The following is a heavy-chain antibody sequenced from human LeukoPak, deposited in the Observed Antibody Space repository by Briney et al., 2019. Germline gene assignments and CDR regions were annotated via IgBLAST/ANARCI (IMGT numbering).Heavy chain of an antibody. CDR2: IYYSGTT. Sequence: SETLSLTCSVSSGSICSTASYWGWIRQAPGKGLEWIGTIYYSGTTQYNPSLKSRVIISVDTSKNQFSLKVRSVIAADLAVYYCTRHRKTYCTTTRCSYYFDYWGQGALVTVSS. J-gene: IGHJ4*02. CDR1: SGSICSTASY. D-gene: IGHD2-2*01. CDR3: TRHRKTYCTTTRCSYYFDY. V-gene: IGHV4-39*01.